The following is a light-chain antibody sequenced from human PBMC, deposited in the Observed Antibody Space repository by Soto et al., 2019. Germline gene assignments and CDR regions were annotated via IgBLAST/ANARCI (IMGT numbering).Light chain of an antibody. CDR3: HQFENWPRT. V-gene: IGKV3-15*01. Sequence: DIVMTQSPATLSVSPGERATLYCMARQSISSNLVWYQQKPGQAPRLLIYGASTRVTGVPARFSGSGSAKAFTFTISRLQSEDSAVYHCHQFENWPRTLGQGTKV. CDR2: GAS. J-gene: IGKJ1*01. CDR1: QSISSN.